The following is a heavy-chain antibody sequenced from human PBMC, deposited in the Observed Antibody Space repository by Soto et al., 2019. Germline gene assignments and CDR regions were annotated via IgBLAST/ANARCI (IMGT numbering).Heavy chain of an antibody. CDR1: GGTFSTHG. CDR2: IIPIFGRP. J-gene: IGHJ6*02. CDR3: ARSLIQTFDYYSYGLDV. V-gene: IGHV1-69*12. Sequence: QVHLVQSGAEVKKPGSSVKVSCKASGGTFSTHGVNWVRLAPGQGLEWMGGIIPIFGRPNYAQKFQARVTISADDSTSTAYMELSNLRSEDTAVYYCARSLIQTFDYYSYGLDVWGQGTTVTVSS.